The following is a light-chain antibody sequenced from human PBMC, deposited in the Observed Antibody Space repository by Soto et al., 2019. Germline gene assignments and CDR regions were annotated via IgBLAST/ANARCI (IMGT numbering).Light chain of an antibody. V-gene: IGKV1-39*01. CDR1: QFIDSY. CDR2: AAS. J-gene: IGKJ1*01. Sequence: IQLTQSTPSLSASVGDRVTIACRASQFIDSYLNWYQQKPGKAPKLLIYAASSLQSGVSSRFSGSGSGTDFTLTINSLQPEDFATYYCQQSYSTTRTFGQGTKVDI. CDR3: QQSYSTTRT.